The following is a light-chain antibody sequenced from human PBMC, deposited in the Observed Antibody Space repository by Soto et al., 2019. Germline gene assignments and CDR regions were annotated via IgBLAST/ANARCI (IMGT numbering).Light chain of an antibody. CDR1: QSVSNS. CDR2: DAS. J-gene: IGKJ2*01. Sequence: EIVLTQSPATLSLSPGERATLSCRASQSVSNSLAWFQQKPGQAPRLLIYDASNRATDIPARFSGSGSGTDFTLTISSLEPEVFAVYYCQQRRSWPRTCGQGTKLEIK. V-gene: IGKV3-11*01. CDR3: QQRRSWPRT.